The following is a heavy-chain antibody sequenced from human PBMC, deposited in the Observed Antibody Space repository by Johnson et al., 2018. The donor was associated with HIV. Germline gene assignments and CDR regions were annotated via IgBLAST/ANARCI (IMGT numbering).Heavy chain of an antibody. CDR2: IKSKTDGGTT. D-gene: IGHD6-13*01. J-gene: IGHJ3*02. CDR1: GFTFTNAW. V-gene: IGHV3-15*05. CDR3: STGFSSWAFDI. Sequence: VQLVESGGGLVKPGGSLRLSCAASGFTFTNAWMTWVRQAPGKGLEWVGRIKSKTDGGTTDYAAPVKGKFSISRYDSKNTLYLQMNSLKTEDTAVYYCSTGFSSWAFDIWGQGTMVTVSS.